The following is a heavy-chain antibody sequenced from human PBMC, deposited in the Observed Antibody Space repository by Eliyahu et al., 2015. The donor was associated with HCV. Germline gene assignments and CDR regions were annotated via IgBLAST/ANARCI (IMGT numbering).Heavy chain of an antibody. CDR3: ARDYFTDVDYGMDV. CDR1: XGSIXSSTYY. V-gene: IGHV4-39*07. CDR2: IYYSGST. J-gene: IGHJ6*02. D-gene: IGHD2/OR15-2a*01. Sequence: QLQLQESGPGLVKPSETLSLTCXXXXGSIXSSTYYWXWIRQPPGKXLEWIGSIYYSGSTYYDPSLKSRATISVDTSKNQFSLKLNSVTAADTAVYYCARDYFTDVDYGMDVWGQGTTVTVSS.